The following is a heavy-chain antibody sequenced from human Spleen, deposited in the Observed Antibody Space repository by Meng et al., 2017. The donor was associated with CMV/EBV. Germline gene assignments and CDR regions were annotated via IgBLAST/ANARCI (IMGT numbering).Heavy chain of an antibody. CDR1: GFTFDDCA. J-gene: IGHJ4*02. CDR2: ITWDGGTA. Sequence: GESLKISCAASGFTFDDCAMHWVRQAPGKGLEWVSLITWDGGTAYYADAVKGRFTISRDNSKKSLYLQMNSLRGEDSGLYYCAKGDYSNSWGIDYWGQGSLVTVS. V-gene: IGHV3-43D*03. CDR3: AKGDYSNSWGIDY. D-gene: IGHD4-11*01.